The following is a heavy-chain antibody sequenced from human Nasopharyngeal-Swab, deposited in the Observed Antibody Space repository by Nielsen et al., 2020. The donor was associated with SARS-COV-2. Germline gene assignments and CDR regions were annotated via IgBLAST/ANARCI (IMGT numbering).Heavy chain of an antibody. CDR2: ISYDGSNK. D-gene: IGHD1-14*01. Sequence: GESLKISCAASGFTFSSYGMHWVRQAPGKGLEWVAVISYDGSNKHYADSVKGRFTISRDNAKNSLYLQMNSLRDEDTAVYYCARDPLTSDHYYYGMDVWGQGTTVTVSS. CDR1: GFTFSSYG. J-gene: IGHJ6*02. V-gene: IGHV3-30*03. CDR3: ARDPLTSDHYYYGMDV.